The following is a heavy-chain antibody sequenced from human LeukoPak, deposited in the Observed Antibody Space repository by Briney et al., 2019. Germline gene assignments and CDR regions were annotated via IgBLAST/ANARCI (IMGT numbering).Heavy chain of an antibody. J-gene: IGHJ4*02. CDR3: ARDRSYYDSSGYLGFDY. CDR1: GFTFSSYS. CDR2: ISSSSSTI. D-gene: IGHD3-22*01. Sequence: GGSLRLSCAASGFTFSSYSMNWVRQAPGKGLEWVSYISSSSSTIYYADSVKGRFTISRDNAKNSLYLQMNSLRAEDTAVYYCARDRSYYDSSGYLGFDYWGQGTLVTVSS. V-gene: IGHV3-48*01.